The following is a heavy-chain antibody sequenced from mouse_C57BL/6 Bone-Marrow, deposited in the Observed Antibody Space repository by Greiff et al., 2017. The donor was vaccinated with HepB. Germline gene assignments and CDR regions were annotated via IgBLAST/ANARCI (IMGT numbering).Heavy chain of an antibody. CDR1: GYTFTSYW. Sequence: QVQLQQPGAELVKPGASVKLSCKASGYTFTSYWMHWVKQRPGQGLEWIGMIHPNSGSTNYNEKFKSKATLTVDKSSSTAYMQLSSLTSEDSAVYYCARGVYYGGFYYFDYWGQGTTLTVSS. V-gene: IGHV1-64*01. CDR3: ARGVYYGGFYYFDY. J-gene: IGHJ2*01. D-gene: IGHD1-1*01. CDR2: IHPNSGST.